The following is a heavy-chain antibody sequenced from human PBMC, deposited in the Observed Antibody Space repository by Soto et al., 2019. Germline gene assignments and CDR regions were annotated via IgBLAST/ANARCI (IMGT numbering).Heavy chain of an antibody. CDR2: IYYSGTT. Sequence: PSETLYLTSTVTGGTINSGGYYCSWIRHHAGKGLEWIGYIYYSGTTYYNPSLKSRVTISVDRSKNQFSLNLSSVTAADTAIYYCARESGGYDSSTRYGLDVWGQGTTVTVSS. CDR1: GGTINSGGYY. J-gene: IGHJ6*02. CDR3: ARESGGYDSSTRYGLDV. D-gene: IGHD6-25*01. V-gene: IGHV4-31*03.